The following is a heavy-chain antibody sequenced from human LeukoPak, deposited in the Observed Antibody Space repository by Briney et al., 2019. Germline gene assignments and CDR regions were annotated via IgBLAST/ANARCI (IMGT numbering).Heavy chain of an antibody. D-gene: IGHD3-10*01. CDR3: ARVMTMVRYFDY. J-gene: IGHJ4*02. V-gene: IGHV5-51*01. Sequence: GESLKISCKGSGYDFTTYWIAWVRQVPGKGLEWMGIIYPDDSDTIYSPSFQGQVTISADASISTAYLQWSSLEASDTAMYYCARVMTMVRYFDYWGQGTLVTVSS. CDR1: GYDFTTYW. CDR2: IYPDDSDT.